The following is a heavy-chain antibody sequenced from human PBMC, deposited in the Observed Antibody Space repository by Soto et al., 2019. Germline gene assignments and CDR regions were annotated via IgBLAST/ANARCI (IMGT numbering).Heavy chain of an antibody. V-gene: IGHV3-30*14. J-gene: IGHJ4*02. D-gene: IGHD3-22*01. CDR1: GFTFSSHT. CDR3: AKGHSDSYYYFDY. CDR2: MSHDGNIK. Sequence: PGGSLRLSCAASGFTFSSHTMHWVRQAPGKGLEWLSLMSHDGNIKFYADSVKGRFTISRDNSQNTLSLQMNSLRVEDTAVYYCAKGHSDSYYYFDYWGQGALVTVSS.